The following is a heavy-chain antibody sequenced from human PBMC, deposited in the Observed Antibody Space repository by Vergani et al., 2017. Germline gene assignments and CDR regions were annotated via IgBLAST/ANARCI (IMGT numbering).Heavy chain of an antibody. J-gene: IGHJ6*02. Sequence: QLVESGGGWVQPGGSLRLSCVVSGFDFSSYIMNWVRQAPGKGLEWVANIKQDGSEKYYVDSVKGRFTISRDNAKNSLYLQMNSLRAEDTAVYYCATLMRTTGTTAYGMDVWGQGTTVTVSS. CDR2: IKQDGSEK. D-gene: IGHD1-1*01. CDR1: GFDFSSYI. V-gene: IGHV3-7*01. CDR3: ATLMRTTGTTAYGMDV.